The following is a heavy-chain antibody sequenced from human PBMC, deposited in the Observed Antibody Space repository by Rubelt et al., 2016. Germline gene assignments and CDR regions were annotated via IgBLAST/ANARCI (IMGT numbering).Heavy chain of an antibody. J-gene: IGHJ3*01. CDR3: ARENDCSSVSCR. Sequence: QTPGKGLERVAVVRFDGTRTYYADSVRGRFTISRDNSKNTIYLQMNSLRAEDTAVYYFARENDCSSVSCRWGQGTTVTVSS. CDR2: VRFDGTRT. V-gene: IGHV3-33*01. D-gene: IGHD2-2*01.